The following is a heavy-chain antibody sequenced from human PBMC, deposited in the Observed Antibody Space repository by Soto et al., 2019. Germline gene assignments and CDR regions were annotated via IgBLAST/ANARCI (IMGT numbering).Heavy chain of an antibody. Sequence: PSETLCLTCTVSGSSISSYYWSWIRQPPGKGLEWIGYIYYSGSTNYNPSLKSRVTISVDTSKNQFSLKLSSVTAADTAVYYCARHGYCSSTSCPKYFQHWGQGTLVTVSS. CDR1: GSSISSYY. V-gene: IGHV4-59*08. J-gene: IGHJ1*01. CDR2: IYYSGST. D-gene: IGHD2-2*03. CDR3: ARHGYCSSTSCPKYFQH.